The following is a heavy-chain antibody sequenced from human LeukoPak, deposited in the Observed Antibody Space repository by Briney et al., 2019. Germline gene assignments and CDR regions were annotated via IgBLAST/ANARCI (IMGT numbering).Heavy chain of an antibody. V-gene: IGHV3-74*01. Sequence: GGSLILSCAASGFTFSSYWMHWVRQAPGKGLVWVSRINSDGSSTSYADSVKGRFTISRDNSKNTLYLQMNSLRVEDTAVYYCAKDHCTSCSGDDYFDYWGQGTLVTVSS. CDR1: GFTFSSYW. D-gene: IGHD2-2*01. CDR3: AKDHCTSCSGDDYFDY. J-gene: IGHJ4*02. CDR2: INSDGSST.